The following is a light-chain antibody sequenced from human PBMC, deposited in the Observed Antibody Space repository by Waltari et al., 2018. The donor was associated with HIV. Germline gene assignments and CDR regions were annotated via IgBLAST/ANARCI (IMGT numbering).Light chain of an antibody. V-gene: IGKV1-39*01. CDR1: QSIGSY. CDR3: QQINSSPFT. J-gene: IGKJ5*01. Sequence: DIQLNQSPSSLSASVVDRFTITCRASQSIGSYLHWYQQRPGEAPNLLIFAASTLQSGVPSRFSGSGSGTDFTLTISSLQPEDFATYYCQQINSSPFTFGQGTRLE. CDR2: AAS.